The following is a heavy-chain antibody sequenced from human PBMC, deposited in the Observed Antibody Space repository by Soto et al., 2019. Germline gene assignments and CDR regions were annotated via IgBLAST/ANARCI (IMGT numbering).Heavy chain of an antibody. V-gene: IGHV4-39*01. CDR1: GGSISSSSYY. J-gene: IGHJ4*02. CDR2: IYYSGST. Sequence: QLQLQESGPGLVKPSETLSLTCTVSGGSISSSSYYWGWIRQPPGKGLEWNGSIYYSGSTYYNPSLKSRVTISVDTSKHQFSLKLSSVTAADTAVYYCASLQQPGTYYFDYWGQGTLVTVSS. CDR3: ASLQQPGTYYFDY. D-gene: IGHD6-13*01.